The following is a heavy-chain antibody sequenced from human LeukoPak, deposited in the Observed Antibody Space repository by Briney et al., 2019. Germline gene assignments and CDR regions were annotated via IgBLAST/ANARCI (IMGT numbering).Heavy chain of an antibody. CDR2: ISPTGSTT. D-gene: IGHD6-6*01. CDR3: ARGPNSNWSGLDF. CDR1: GFSFSGHW. J-gene: IGHJ4*02. Sequence: GGSLRLSCTASGFSFSGHWMHWARQLPGKGLVWVSRISPTGSTTSYADSVKGRFTVSRDNAQNTLYLQVNNLRAEDTAVYYCARGPNSNWSGLDFWGQGTLLTVSS. V-gene: IGHV3-74*01.